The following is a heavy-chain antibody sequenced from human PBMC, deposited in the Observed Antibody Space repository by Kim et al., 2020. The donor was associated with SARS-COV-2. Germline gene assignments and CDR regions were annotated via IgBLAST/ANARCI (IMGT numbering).Heavy chain of an antibody. CDR1: GGTFSSYA. Sequence: SVKVSCKASGGTFSSYAISWVRQAPGQGLEWMGGIIPIFGTANYAQKFQGRVTITADESTSTAYMELSSLRSEDTAVYYCASASAYDSSGYYPYGAFDIWGQGTMVTVSS. CDR3: ASASAYDSSGYYPYGAFDI. CDR2: IIPIFGTA. J-gene: IGHJ3*02. V-gene: IGHV1-69*13. D-gene: IGHD3-22*01.